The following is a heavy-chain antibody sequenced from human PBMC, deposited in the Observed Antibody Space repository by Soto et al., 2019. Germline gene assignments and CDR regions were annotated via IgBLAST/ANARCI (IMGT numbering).Heavy chain of an antibody. D-gene: IGHD2-21*02. CDR1: GFTFSRYV. CDR3: ARSFCGDDCALDY. V-gene: IGHV3-30-3*01. Sequence: ESGGGVVQPGRSLRLSCAASGFTFSRYVLHWVRQAPGKGLEWVAVISKEGNSKHYSDSVKGRFTISRDNSENTLYLQMSSLRPEDTAVYYCARSFCGDDCALDYWGQGTLVTV. J-gene: IGHJ4*02. CDR2: ISKEGNSK.